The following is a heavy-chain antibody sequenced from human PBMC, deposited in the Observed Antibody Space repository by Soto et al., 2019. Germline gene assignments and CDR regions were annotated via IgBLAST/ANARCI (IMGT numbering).Heavy chain of an antibody. J-gene: IGHJ5*02. V-gene: IGHV1-69*12. CDR2: IIPIFGTA. CDR1: GGTFSSYA. Sequence: QVQLVQSGAEVKKPGSSVKVSCKASGGTFSSYAISWVRQAPGQGLEWMGGIIPIFGTANYAQKFQGRVTITADESTSTAYMELSSRRSEDTAVYYCAREDCSGGSCYPGLNWFDPWGQGTLVTVSS. CDR3: AREDCSGGSCYPGLNWFDP. D-gene: IGHD2-15*01.